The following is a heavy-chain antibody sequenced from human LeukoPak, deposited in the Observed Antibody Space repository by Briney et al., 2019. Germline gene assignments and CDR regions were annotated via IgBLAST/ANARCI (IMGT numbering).Heavy chain of an antibody. D-gene: IGHD3-22*01. V-gene: IGHV4-34*01. Sequence: PSETLSLTCAVYGVSFSGYYWGWIRQPPGKGLEWIGEINHSGSTNYNPSLKSRVTISVDTSKYQFSLKLSSVTAADTAVYYCATAHYDSSGYYIGYLDYWGQGTLVTVSS. CDR2: INHSGST. J-gene: IGHJ4*02. CDR1: GVSFSGYY. CDR3: ATAHYDSSGYYIGYLDY.